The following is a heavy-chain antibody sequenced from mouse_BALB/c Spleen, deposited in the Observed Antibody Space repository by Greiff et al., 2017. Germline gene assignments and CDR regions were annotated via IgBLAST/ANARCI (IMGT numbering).Heavy chain of an antibody. V-gene: IGHV1-67*01. D-gene: IGHD1-1*01. CDR1: GYTFTDYA. J-gene: IGHJ3*01. CDR3: AREGYYGSSYGWFAY. Sequence: VQLQQSGPELVRPGVSVKISCKGSGYTFTDYAMHWVKQSHAKSLEWIGVISTYYGNTNYNQKFKGKATMTVDKSSSTAYMELARLTSEDSAIYYWAREGYYGSSYGWFAYWGQGTLVTVSA. CDR2: ISTYYGNT.